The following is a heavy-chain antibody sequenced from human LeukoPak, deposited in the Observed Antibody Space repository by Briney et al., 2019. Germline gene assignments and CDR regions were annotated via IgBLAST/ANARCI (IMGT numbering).Heavy chain of an antibody. CDR1: GYTFTSSG. CDR2: ISAYNGNT. Sequence: GASVKVSCKASGYTFTSSGISWVRQAPGQGLEWMGWISAYNGNTNYARKLQGRVTMTTDTSTSTAYMELRSLRSDDTAVYYCARGIKSAVAGTHQVNADYWGQGTLVTVSS. J-gene: IGHJ4*02. V-gene: IGHV1-18*01. D-gene: IGHD6-19*01. CDR3: ARGIKSAVAGTHQVNADY.